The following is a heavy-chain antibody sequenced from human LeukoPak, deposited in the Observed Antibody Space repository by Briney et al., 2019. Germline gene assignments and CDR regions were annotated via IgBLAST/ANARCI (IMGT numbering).Heavy chain of an antibody. CDR2: IIPIFGTA. V-gene: IGHV1-69*06. CDR3: ASRPEYYDFWSGYYNDAFDI. J-gene: IGHJ3*02. CDR1: GGTFSSYA. Sequence: SVKVSCKASGGTFSSYAISWVRQAPGQGLEWMGGIIPIFGTANYAQKFQGRVTITADKSTSTAYMELSSLRSEDTAVYYCASRPEYYDFWSGYYNDAFDIWGQGTMVTVSS. D-gene: IGHD3-3*01.